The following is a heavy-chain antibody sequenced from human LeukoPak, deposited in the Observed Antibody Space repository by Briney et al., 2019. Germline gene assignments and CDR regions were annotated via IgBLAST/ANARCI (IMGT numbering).Heavy chain of an antibody. CDR1: GFTFRSYW. D-gene: IGHD2/OR15-2a*01. V-gene: IGHV3-7*03. CDR3: ARRAYLSFVY. J-gene: IGHJ4*02. Sequence: GGSLRFPCAASGFTFRSYWMSWVRQAPGKGLEWVASIKQDGSEKRYVDSVKGRFTISRDSAENSLYLQMNSLRTEDTAVYYCARRAYLSFVYWGQGTLVTVSS. CDR2: IKQDGSEK.